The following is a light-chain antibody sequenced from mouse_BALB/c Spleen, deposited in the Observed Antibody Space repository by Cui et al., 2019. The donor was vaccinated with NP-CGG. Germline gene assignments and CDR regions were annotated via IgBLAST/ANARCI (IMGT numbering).Light chain of an antibody. V-gene: IGLV1*01. CDR3: ALWYSNHWV. Sequence: QAVVTQESALTTSHGKTVTLTCRSSTGAVTTSNYANWVQEKPDHLFTGLIGGTNNRAPGVPARFSGSLIGDKAALTITGAQTEDEAIYFCALWYSNHWVFGGGTKTDCP. CDR2: GTN. J-gene: IGLJ1*01. CDR1: TGAVTTSNY.